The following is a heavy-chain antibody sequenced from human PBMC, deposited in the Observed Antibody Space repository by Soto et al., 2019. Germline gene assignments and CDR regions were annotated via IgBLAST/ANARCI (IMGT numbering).Heavy chain of an antibody. CDR1: GGSISSGGYS. D-gene: IGHD2-2*01. J-gene: IGHJ4*02. V-gene: IGHV4-30-2*01. CDR2: MYHSGST. Sequence: QLQLQESGSGLVKPSQTLSLTCAVSGGSISSGGYSWSWIRQPPGKGLEWIGYMYHSGSTYYNPSLKSRVTISIDRSKNQFSLKLSSVTAVDKAVHYGARVPDDWGQEILATVSS. CDR3: ARVPDD.